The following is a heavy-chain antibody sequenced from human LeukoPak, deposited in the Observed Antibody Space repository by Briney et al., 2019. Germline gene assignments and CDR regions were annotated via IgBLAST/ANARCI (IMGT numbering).Heavy chain of an antibody. J-gene: IGHJ5*02. V-gene: IGHV4-4*07. CDR1: GGSISSYY. Sequence: TSETLSLTCTVSGGSISSYYWSWIRQPAGKGLEWIGRIYTSGSTNYNPSLKSRVTMSVDTSKNQFSLKLSSVTAADTAVYYCAREEREYSSGWHTFWFDPWGQGTLVTVSS. CDR3: AREEREYSSGWHTFWFDP. CDR2: IYTSGST. D-gene: IGHD6-19*01.